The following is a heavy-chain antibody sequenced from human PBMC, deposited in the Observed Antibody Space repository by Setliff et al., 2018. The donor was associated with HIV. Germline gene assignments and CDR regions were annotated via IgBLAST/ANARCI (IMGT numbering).Heavy chain of an antibody. J-gene: IGHJ4*01. D-gene: IGHD3-10*01. CDR3: ARLAEDYYDSGTWEVDY. CDR1: GRSIDDSY. V-gene: IGHV4-4*09. Sequence: SETLSLTCSVSGRSIDDSYWSWIRQSPGKGLEWIGFIKTSGRTNYKPSLKSRVTISLDTSKNQFSLRLNSVTATDTAVYYCARLAEDYYDSGTWEVDYWAHGTPVTVS. CDR2: IKTSGRT.